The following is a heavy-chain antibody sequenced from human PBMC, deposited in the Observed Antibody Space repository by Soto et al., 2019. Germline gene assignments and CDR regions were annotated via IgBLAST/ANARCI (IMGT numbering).Heavy chain of an antibody. Sequence: GASVKVSCKASGYTFTGYYMHWVRQAPGQGLEWMGWINPNSGGTNYAQKFQGWVTMTRDTSISTAYMELSRLRSDDTAVYYCARDRAVAGYNWFDPWGQGTLVTVSS. CDR3: ARDRAVAGYNWFDP. D-gene: IGHD6-19*01. CDR2: INPNSGGT. CDR1: GYTFTGYY. J-gene: IGHJ5*02. V-gene: IGHV1-2*04.